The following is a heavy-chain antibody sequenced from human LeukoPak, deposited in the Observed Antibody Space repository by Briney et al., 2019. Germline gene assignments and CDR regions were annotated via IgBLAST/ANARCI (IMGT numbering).Heavy chain of an antibody. CDR1: GFTFSSYS. Sequence: TGGSLRLSCAASGFTFSSYSMNWVRQAPGKGLEWVSSISSSCSYIYYADSVKGRFTISRDNAKNSLYLQMNSLRAEDTAVYYCARSKAIVAAAAHRGELYYYYYYMDVWGKGTTVTVSS. J-gene: IGHJ6*03. D-gene: IGHD6-13*01. CDR2: ISSSCSYI. V-gene: IGHV3-21*01. CDR3: ARSKAIVAAAAHRGELYYYYYYMDV.